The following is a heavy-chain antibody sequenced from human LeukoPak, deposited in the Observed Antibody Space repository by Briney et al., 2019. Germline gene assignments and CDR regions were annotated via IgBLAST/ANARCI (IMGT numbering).Heavy chain of an antibody. D-gene: IGHD6-13*01. V-gene: IGHV1-46*01. CDR1: GYTFPSYY. CDR3: ARERIAAAGNNNWFDP. CDR2: INPSGGST. J-gene: IGHJ5*02. Sequence: ASVKVSCKASGYTFPSYYMHWVRQAPGQGLEWMGIINPSGGSTSYAQKFQGRVTMTRDMSTSTVYMELSSLRSEDTAVYYCARERIAAAGNNNWFDPWGQGTLVTVSS.